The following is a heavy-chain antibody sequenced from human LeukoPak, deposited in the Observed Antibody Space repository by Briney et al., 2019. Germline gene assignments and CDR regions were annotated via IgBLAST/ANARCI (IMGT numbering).Heavy chain of an antibody. Sequence: PGGSLRLSCAASGFTFSDFWMHWVRQAPGKGLVWVSRITYDGSSTTYADSVKGRFTISRDNAKNTLYVQMNSLRAEDTAVYHCAREHVGRGNWYFDLWGRGTLVTVSS. CDR2: ITYDGSST. CDR3: AREHVGRGNWYFDL. D-gene: IGHD3/OR15-3a*01. CDR1: GFTFSDFW. V-gene: IGHV3-74*03. J-gene: IGHJ2*01.